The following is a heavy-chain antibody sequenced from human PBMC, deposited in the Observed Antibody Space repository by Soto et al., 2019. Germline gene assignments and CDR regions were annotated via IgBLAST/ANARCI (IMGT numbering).Heavy chain of an antibody. CDR3: AKDRPRTTPGYFFHS. J-gene: IGHJ4*02. CDR2: ISSSFGSA. D-gene: IGHD5-18*01. CDR1: GFTFSSYA. Sequence: GGSLRLSCSASGFTFSSYAMHWVRQAPVNGLEYVSAISSSFGSAYYADAVKVRFSVSRYNSKNTVYLQKSSRRSGDTAVYFCAKDRPRTTPGYFFHSWRQGLPVTVSS. V-gene: IGHV3-64D*08.